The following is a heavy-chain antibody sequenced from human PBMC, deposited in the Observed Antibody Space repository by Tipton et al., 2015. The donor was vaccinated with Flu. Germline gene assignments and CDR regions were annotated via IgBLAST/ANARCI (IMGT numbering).Heavy chain of an antibody. CDR1: GFTFGDYW. J-gene: IGHJ4*02. D-gene: IGHD3-16*01. V-gene: IGHV3-7*01. CDR3: ARLGLPDY. CDR2: IKQDGSKI. Sequence: SLGLSCAASGFTFGDYWMSWVRQAPGKGLEWVANIKQDGSKIYYVGSVKGRFTISRDNARNSLYLQMNSLRGEDTAVYYCARLGLPDYWGQGTLVTVSS.